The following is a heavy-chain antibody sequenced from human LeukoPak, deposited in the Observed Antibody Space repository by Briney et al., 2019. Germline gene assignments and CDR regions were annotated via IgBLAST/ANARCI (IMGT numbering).Heavy chain of an antibody. CDR1: GFTLSSYS. CDR2: ISSSSSYI. CDR3: ARDKQPGIAVAGTLDP. V-gene: IGHV3-21*01. J-gene: IGHJ5*02. Sequence: PGGSLRLSCAASGFTLSSYSMNWVRQAPGKGLEWVSSISSSSSYIYYADSVKGRFTISRDNAKNSLYLQMNSLRAEDTAVYYCARDKQPGIAVAGTLDPWGQGTLVTVSS. D-gene: IGHD6-19*01.